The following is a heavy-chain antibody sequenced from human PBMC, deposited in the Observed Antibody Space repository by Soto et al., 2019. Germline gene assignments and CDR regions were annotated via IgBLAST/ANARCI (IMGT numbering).Heavy chain of an antibody. J-gene: IGHJ3*02. Sequence: HGESLKISCKGSGYSFTSYWISWVRQMPGKGLEWMGRIDPSDSYTNYSPSFQGHVTISADKSISTAYLQWSSLKASDTAMYYCAMNGRYYDSSGYYPDDAFDIWGQGTMVTVSS. D-gene: IGHD3-22*01. CDR3: AMNGRYYDSSGYYPDDAFDI. CDR1: GYSFTSYW. CDR2: IDPSDSYT. V-gene: IGHV5-10-1*01.